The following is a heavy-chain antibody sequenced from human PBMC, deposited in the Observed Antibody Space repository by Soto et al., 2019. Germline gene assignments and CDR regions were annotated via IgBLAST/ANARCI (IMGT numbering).Heavy chain of an antibody. CDR3: GREGGVEFGTS. CDR1: GFIFSDFY. Sequence: QVQLVQSGGGLVQPGGSRRLSCAASGFIFSDFYMSWIRQAPGKGLEWVSYISGSSSHTVYVDSVKGRFSVSRDNVKNILYLQMNNVSVEDTGVYYCGREGGVEFGTSWGQGTLVAVAA. CDR2: ISGSSSHT. V-gene: IGHV3-11*06. J-gene: IGHJ4*01. D-gene: IGHD3-16*01.